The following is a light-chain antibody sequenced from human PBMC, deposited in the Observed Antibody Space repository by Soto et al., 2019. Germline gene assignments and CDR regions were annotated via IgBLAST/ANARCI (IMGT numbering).Light chain of an antibody. Sequence: QSVLTQPASVSWSPGQSITISCTGTSSDVGAYNYVSWYQQHPGKAPKLMIYDVSNRPSGVSNRFSGSKSGNTASLTISVPQAEDEADYFCSSYTVSSTSVFGTGTKVTVL. CDR3: SSYTVSSTSV. CDR2: DVS. CDR1: SSDVGAYNY. J-gene: IGLJ1*01. V-gene: IGLV2-14*01.